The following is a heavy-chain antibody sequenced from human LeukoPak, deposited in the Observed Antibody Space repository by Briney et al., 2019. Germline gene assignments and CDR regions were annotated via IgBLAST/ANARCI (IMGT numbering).Heavy chain of an antibody. J-gene: IGHJ4*02. Sequence: GASVKVSCKTSGYNFNNYGISWVRQAPGQGLEWMGLISAYSGDTTYAEKLQGRVTMTTDTSTSTAYMELRSLRYDDTAVYYCARLEMYNYHRSGYYLGGYFDSWGQGTLVTVSS. V-gene: IGHV1-18*01. D-gene: IGHD3-22*01. CDR1: GYNFNNYG. CDR3: ARLEMYNYHRSGYYLGGYFDS. CDR2: ISAYSGDT.